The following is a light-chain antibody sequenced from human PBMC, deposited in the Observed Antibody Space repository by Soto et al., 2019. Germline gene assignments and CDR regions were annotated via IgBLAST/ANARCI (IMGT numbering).Light chain of an antibody. J-gene: IGLJ2*01. Sequence: QSALTQPASVSGSPGQSITISFTGTSSDVGTYNYVSWYQQHPGKAPKLMIYGVTNRPSGVSNRFSGSKSGNTASLTISGLQAEDEADYYCSSYTSSSFVIFGGGTKLTVL. V-gene: IGLV2-14*01. CDR2: GVT. CDR1: SSDVGTYNY. CDR3: SSYTSSSFVI.